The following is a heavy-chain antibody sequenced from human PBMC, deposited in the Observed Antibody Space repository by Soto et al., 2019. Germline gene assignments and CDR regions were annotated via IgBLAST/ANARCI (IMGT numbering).Heavy chain of an antibody. D-gene: IGHD3-10*01. V-gene: IGHV3-48*03. CDR2: ISSSGSTI. CDR1: GFTLSSYE. CDR3: ARAYGSGSYYVWFDP. J-gene: IGHJ5*02. Sequence: PGGSLRLSCAASGFTLSSYEMNWVRQAPGKGLEWVSYISSSGSTIYYADSVKGRFTISRDNAKNSLYLQMNSLRAEDTAVYYCARAYGSGSYYVWFDPWGQGTLVTVSS.